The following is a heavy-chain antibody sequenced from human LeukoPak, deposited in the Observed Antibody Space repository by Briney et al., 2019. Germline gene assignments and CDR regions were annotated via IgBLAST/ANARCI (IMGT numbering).Heavy chain of an antibody. CDR1: GFTFSSYE. J-gene: IGHJ4*02. V-gene: IGHV3-66*01. Sequence: PGGSLRLSCAASGFTFSSYEMNWVRQAPGKGLEWVSVIYSGGSTYYADSVKGRFTISRGNSKNTLYLQMNSLRAEDTAVYYCARYSHSSGMDYWGQGTLVTVSS. CDR2: IYSGGST. CDR3: ARYSHSSGMDY. D-gene: IGHD6-19*01.